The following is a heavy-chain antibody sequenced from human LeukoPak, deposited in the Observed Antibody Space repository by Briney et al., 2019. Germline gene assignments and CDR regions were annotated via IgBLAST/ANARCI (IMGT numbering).Heavy chain of an antibody. V-gene: IGHV4-61*02. CDR1: GGSISSGSYY. D-gene: IGHD3-22*01. CDR2: IYTSGST. CDR3: ARGSYYYDSSGFDSAFDI. Sequence: SETLSLTCTVSGGSISSGSYYWSWIRQPAGKGLEWIGRIYTSGSTNYNPSLKSRVTISLDTSKNQFSLKLSSVTAADTAVYYCARGSYYYDSSGFDSAFDIWGQGTMVTVSS. J-gene: IGHJ3*02.